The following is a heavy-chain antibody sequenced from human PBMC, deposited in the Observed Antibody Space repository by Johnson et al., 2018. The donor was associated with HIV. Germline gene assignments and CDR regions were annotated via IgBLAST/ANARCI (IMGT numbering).Heavy chain of an antibody. CDR3: ARERRAGVKGAFDI. J-gene: IGHJ3*02. CDR2: ISTNGGRT. V-gene: IGHV3-64*01. CDR1: GFTFSSYA. D-gene: IGHD2-21*01. Sequence: EVQLVESGGGVVQPGRSLRLSCAASGFTFSSYAMHWVRQAPGKGLEYVSSISTNGGRTHYANSVKGRFTISRDNSKNTLYLQMGSLRAEDMAVYYCARERRAGVKGAFDIWGQGTMVTVSS.